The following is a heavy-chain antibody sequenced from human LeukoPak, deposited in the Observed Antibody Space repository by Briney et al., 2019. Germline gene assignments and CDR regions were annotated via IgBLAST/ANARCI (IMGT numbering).Heavy chain of an antibody. Sequence: SGGSLRLSCAAAGFTFSAYDMHWVRQATGKGLEWVSYIGRAGDTYYAGSVKGRFTISREDATNSLFLQMNSLGVGDTALYYCARGRGCSSMSCYPDYWGQGTRVTVSS. D-gene: IGHD2-2*01. CDR1: GFTFSAYD. CDR2: IGRAGDT. V-gene: IGHV3-13*04. CDR3: ARGRGCSSMSCYPDY. J-gene: IGHJ4*02.